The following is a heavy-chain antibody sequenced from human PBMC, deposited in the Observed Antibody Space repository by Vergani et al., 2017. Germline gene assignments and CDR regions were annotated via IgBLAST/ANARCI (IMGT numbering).Heavy chain of an antibody. CDR2: INLSGGHT. V-gene: IGHV1-46*03. CDR3: ARGDYGMLTGYRY. J-gene: IGHJ4*02. CDR1: GYTFSNYY. D-gene: IGHD3-9*01. Sequence: QVQVVQSGAEVKKSGASVKVSCKTSGYTFSNYYMHWVRQAPGQGLEWMGIINLSGGHTNYAQKFQGRVTMTRDTSTSTVYMELSSLRSEDTAIYYCARGDYGMLTGYRYWGQGTLVTVSA.